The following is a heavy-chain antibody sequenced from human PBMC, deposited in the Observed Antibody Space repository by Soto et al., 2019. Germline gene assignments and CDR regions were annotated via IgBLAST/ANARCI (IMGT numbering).Heavy chain of an antibody. J-gene: IGHJ4*02. CDR1: CGSISSYY. D-gene: IGHD2-15*01. CDR2: IYYSVIT. V-gene: IGHV4-59*01. Sequence: SETLSLTCTVACGSISSYYWSWIRQPPGNGLYCIGYIYYSVITNXXPSLKSRXXISVGTSKNQXSLKLXSVTAAYTALYYCARSKKVVAAVDYWRQGTLVTVSS. CDR3: ARSKKVVAAVDY.